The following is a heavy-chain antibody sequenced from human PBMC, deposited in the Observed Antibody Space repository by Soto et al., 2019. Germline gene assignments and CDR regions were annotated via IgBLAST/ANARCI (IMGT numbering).Heavy chain of an antibody. V-gene: IGHV3-21*01. CDR3: ARGFMYSGYDSNIGFDY. D-gene: IGHD5-12*01. CDR2: ISSSSSYI. J-gene: IGHJ4*02. CDR1: GFTFSSYS. Sequence: GGSLRLSCAASGFTFSSYSMNWVRQAPGKGLEWVSSISSSSSYIYYADSVKGRFTISRDNAKNSLYLQMNSLRAEDTAVYYCARGFMYSGYDSNIGFDYWGQGTLVTVSS.